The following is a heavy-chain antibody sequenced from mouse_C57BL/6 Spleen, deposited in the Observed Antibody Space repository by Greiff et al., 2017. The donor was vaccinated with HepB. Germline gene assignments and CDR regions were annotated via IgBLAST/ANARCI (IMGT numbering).Heavy chain of an antibody. CDR2: IHPNSGST. J-gene: IGHJ2*01. V-gene: IGHV1-64*01. CDR3: ARSGASGYFFDY. CDR1: GYTFTSYW. D-gene: IGHD2-3*01. Sequence: VQLQQPGAELVKPGASVKLSCKASGYTFTSYWMHWVKQRPGQGLEWIGMIHPNSGSTNYNEKFKSKATLTVDKSTSTAYMQLSSLTSEDSAVYYGARSGASGYFFDYWGQGTTLTVSS.